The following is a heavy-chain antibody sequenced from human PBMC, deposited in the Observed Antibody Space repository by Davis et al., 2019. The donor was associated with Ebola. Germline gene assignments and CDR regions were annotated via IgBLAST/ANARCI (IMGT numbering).Heavy chain of an antibody. Sequence: SVKVSCKASGGTFSSYAISWVRQAPGQGLEWMGGIIPIFGTANYAQKFQGRVTITADESTSTAYMELSSLRSEDTAVYYCAREPYSGSYYFDYWGQGTLVTVSS. D-gene: IGHD1-26*01. CDR3: AREPYSGSYYFDY. CDR1: GGTFSSYA. CDR2: IIPIFGTA. V-gene: IGHV1-69*13. J-gene: IGHJ4*02.